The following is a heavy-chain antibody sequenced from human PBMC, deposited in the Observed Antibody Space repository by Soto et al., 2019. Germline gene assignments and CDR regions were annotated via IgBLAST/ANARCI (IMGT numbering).Heavy chain of an antibody. CDR1: GGSTRSSVYY. CDR2: MSYSGTS. J-gene: IGHJ4*02. Sequence: KTSETLSLTCNVSGGSTRSSVYYWGWIRQPPGKGLEWIGSMSYSGTSYYNPSLRSRVSISVDTSKNQFSLKMTSVTAADTAVYYWARYGRPDITIFGVAAYNFDKWGQGSWSPSPQ. D-gene: IGHD3-3*01. CDR3: ARYGRPDITIFGVAAYNFDK. V-gene: IGHV4-39*01.